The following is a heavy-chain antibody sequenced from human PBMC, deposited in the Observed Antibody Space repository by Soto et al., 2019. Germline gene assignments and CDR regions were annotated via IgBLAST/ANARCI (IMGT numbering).Heavy chain of an antibody. CDR2: TYYRSKWYN. Sequence: SQTLSLTCAISGDSVSSNSAAWNWIRQSPSRGLEWLGRTYYRSKWYNDYAVSVKSRITINPDTSKNQFSLQLNSVTPEDTAVYYCAKGLTYCSSTSCSPGYYYYYYMDVWGKGTTVTVSS. D-gene: IGHD2-2*01. J-gene: IGHJ6*03. CDR3: AKGLTYCSSTSCSPGYYYYYYMDV. CDR1: GDSVSSNSAA. V-gene: IGHV6-1*01.